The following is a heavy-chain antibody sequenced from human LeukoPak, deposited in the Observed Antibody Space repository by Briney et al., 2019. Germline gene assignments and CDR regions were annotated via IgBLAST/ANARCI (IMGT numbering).Heavy chain of an antibody. CDR2: IRYDGSNK. Sequence: PGGSLRLSCAASGFTFSSYGMHWVRQAPGKGLEWVAFIRYDGSNKYYADSVKGRFTISRDNSKNTLYLQMNSLRVEDTAVYYCTRDHITSWQIDFWGQGTMVTVSS. J-gene: IGHJ4*02. V-gene: IGHV3-30*02. CDR1: GFTFSSYG. CDR3: TRDHITSWQIDF. D-gene: IGHD2-2*01.